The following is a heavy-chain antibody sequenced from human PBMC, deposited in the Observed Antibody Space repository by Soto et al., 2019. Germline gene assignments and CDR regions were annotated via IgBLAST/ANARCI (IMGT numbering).Heavy chain of an antibody. CDR2: ISYDGSNK. V-gene: IGHV3-30*18. D-gene: IGHD5-12*01. Sequence: QVQLVESGGGVVQPGRSLRLSCAASGFTFSSYGMHWVRQAPGKGLEWVAVISYDGSNKYYADSVKGRFTISRDNSKNKLHLQMNSLRAEDTAVYYCAKDGEWLLTTQPGLFDYWGQGTLVTVSS. CDR1: GFTFSSYG. J-gene: IGHJ4*02. CDR3: AKDGEWLLTTQPGLFDY.